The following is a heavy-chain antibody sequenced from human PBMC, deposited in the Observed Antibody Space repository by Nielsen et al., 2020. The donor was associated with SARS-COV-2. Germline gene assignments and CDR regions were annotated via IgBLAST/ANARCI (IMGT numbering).Heavy chain of an antibody. V-gene: IGHV1-3*01. CDR3: ARTSQGGRFDP. J-gene: IGHJ5*02. D-gene: IGHD2-15*01. Sequence: WVRQAPGQRLEWMGWINAGNSNTKYSQKFQGRVTITMDTSASTAYMELSSLRSEDTAVYYCARTSQGGRFDPWGQGTQVTVSS. CDR2: INAGNSNT.